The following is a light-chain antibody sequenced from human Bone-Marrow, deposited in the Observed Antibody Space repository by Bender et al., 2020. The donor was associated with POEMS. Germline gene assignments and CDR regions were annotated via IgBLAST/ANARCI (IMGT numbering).Light chain of an antibody. Sequence: QSALTQPPSASGSPGQSVTISCTGTGSDVGAYKYVSWYQHHPGKAPRLIIYEVNKRPSGVTDRFFGSKSGNTASLTVSGLQAEDEADYYCAVWDDSLNGWVFGGGTKLTVL. CDR1: GSDVGAYKY. J-gene: IGLJ3*02. CDR3: AVWDDSLNGWV. CDR2: EVN. V-gene: IGLV2-8*01.